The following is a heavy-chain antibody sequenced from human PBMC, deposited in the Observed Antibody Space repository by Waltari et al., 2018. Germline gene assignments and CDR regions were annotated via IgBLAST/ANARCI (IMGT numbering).Heavy chain of an antibody. D-gene: IGHD7-27*01. CDR1: GFTVSTNY. J-gene: IGHJ4*02. CDR2: IYSGGNT. Sequence: GGGLFQPGGSLRLSCAASGFTVSTNYMSWVRQAPGKGLDWVSVIYSGGNTYSADSVKGRFTISRDNSKNTLYLQMNSLRAEDTAVYYCARGPGEFLPIDFWGQGTLVTVSS. V-gene: IGHV3-53*01. CDR3: ARGPGEFLPIDF.